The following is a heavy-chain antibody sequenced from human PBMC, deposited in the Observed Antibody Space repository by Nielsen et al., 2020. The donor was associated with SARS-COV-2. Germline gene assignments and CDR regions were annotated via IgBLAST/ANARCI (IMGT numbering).Heavy chain of an antibody. CDR3: ARGRGYSYGVYFDY. Sequence: GESLKISCAASGFIFNDYYMNWIRQAPGKGLEWISYISSSGSTIYYADSVKGRFTISRDNTKMYLQMNSLRVEDTAVYFCARGRGYSYGVYFDYWGRGTRVTVSP. D-gene: IGHD5-12*01. V-gene: IGHV3-11*01. J-gene: IGHJ4*02. CDR2: ISSSGSTI. CDR1: GFIFNDYY.